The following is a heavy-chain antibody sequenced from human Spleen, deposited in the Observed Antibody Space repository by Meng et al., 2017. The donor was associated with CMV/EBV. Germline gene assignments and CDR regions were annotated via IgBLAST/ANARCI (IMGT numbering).Heavy chain of an antibody. Sequence: GGSLRLSCAASGFTFSNYWMTWLRQAPGRGLELVAHIKEDGSEKYFVGSVKGRFTISRDNAKNTLYLQMNSLRAEDTAVYYCARAGYCSSTSCYTGDYYYYGMDVWGQGTTVTVSS. CDR2: IKEDGSEK. CDR3: ARAGYCSSTSCYTGDYYYYGMDV. V-gene: IGHV3-7*01. D-gene: IGHD2-2*02. CDR1: GFTFSNYW. J-gene: IGHJ6*02.